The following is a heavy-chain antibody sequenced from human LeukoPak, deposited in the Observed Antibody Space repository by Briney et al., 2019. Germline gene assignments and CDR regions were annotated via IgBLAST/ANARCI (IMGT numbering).Heavy chain of an antibody. CDR3: AQNGLGNWFDP. Sequence: SETLSLTCTVSGGSISSHYWSWIRQPAGKGLEWIGYIYTSGSTNYNPSLKSRVTISVDTSKNQFSLKLSSVTAADTAVYYCAQNGLGNWFDPWGQGTLVTVSS. CDR1: GGSISSHY. D-gene: IGHD6-19*01. CDR2: IYTSGST. V-gene: IGHV4-4*09. J-gene: IGHJ5*02.